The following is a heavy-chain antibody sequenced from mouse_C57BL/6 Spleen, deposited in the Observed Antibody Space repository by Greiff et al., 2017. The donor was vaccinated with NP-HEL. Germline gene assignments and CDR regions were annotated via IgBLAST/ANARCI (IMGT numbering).Heavy chain of an antibody. Sequence: QVQLQQSGAELARPGASVKMSCKASGYTFTSYTMHWVKQRPGQGLEWIGYINPSSGYTKYNQKFKDKATLTADKSSSTAYMQLSSLTSEDSAVYYCARSYGNLYYAMDYWGQGTSVTVSS. V-gene: IGHV1-4*01. J-gene: IGHJ4*01. CDR2: INPSSGYT. CDR1: GYTFTSYT. CDR3: ARSYGNLYYAMDY. D-gene: IGHD2-1*01.